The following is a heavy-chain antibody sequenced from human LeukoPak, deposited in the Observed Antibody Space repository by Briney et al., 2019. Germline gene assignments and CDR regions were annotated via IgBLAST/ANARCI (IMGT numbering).Heavy chain of an antibody. J-gene: IGHJ4*02. D-gene: IGHD6-19*01. V-gene: IGHV4-30-2*01. CDR3: ARAASIAVAAYYFDY. CDR2: IYHSGST. CDR1: GGSISSGGYS. Sequence: SQTLSLTCAVSGGSISSGGYSWSWIRQPPGKGLEWIGYIYHSGSTYYNPSLKSRVTISVDRSKNQFSLKLSSVTAADTAVYYCARAASIAVAAYYFDYWGQGTLVTVSS.